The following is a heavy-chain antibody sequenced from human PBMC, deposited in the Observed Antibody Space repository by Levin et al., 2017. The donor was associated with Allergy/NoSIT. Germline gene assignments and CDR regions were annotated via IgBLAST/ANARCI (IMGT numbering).Heavy chain of an antibody. J-gene: IGHJ4*02. CDR2: IYLSGST. V-gene: IGHV4-30-2*01. CDR1: GGSISSGGYS. CDR3: ARVAGYSYGYYFDY. D-gene: IGHD5-18*01. Sequence: SQTLSLTCAVSGGSISSGGYSWSWIRQPPGKGLEWIGNIYLSGSTNDNPSLKSRVTMSVDRSKNQFSLKLSYVTAADTAVYYCARVAGYSYGYYFDYWGTGTLVTVSS.